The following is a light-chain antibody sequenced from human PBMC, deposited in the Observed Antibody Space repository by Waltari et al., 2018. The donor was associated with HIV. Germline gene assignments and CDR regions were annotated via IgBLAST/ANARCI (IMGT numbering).Light chain of an antibody. CDR2: DSS. Sequence: EIVMTQSPATLSVSLGERATRSCRASQSVSTYLAWYQQRPGQVPRLLIYDSSTMATGIPASFSGSGSGTEFTLTISSLQSEDFAVYYCHQFIFWPFSFGQGTKLEIK. CDR3: HQFIFWPFS. J-gene: IGKJ2*03. V-gene: IGKV3-15*01. CDR1: QSVSTY.